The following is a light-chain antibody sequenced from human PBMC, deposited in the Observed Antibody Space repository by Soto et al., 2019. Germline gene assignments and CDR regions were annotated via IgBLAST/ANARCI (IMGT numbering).Light chain of an antibody. Sequence: EIVMTQSPDTLSVSPGERATLSCRASQTLNINLAWYQQKPGQAPRLLIYGASTRATGFPARFSGSGSGAVFTLTITNLKPEDSAVYYCQQYSDGLTFGQGTKVDI. V-gene: IGKV3-15*01. CDR3: QQYSDGLT. J-gene: IGKJ1*01. CDR2: GAS. CDR1: QTLNIN.